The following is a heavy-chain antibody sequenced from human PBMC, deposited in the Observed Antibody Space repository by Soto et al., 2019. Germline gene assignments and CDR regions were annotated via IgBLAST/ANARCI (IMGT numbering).Heavy chain of an antibody. V-gene: IGHV3-30-3*01. Sequence: QVQLVESGGGVVQPGRSLRLSCAASGFTFSSYAMHWVRQAPGKGLEWVAVISYDGSNKYYADSVKGRFTISRDNSKTTLDLQMNSLRAADTAVSYCARPLWRDDYNCGYFDLWGRGTLVTVSS. D-gene: IGHD4-4*01. CDR1: GFTFSSYA. CDR3: ARPLWRDDYNCGYFDL. J-gene: IGHJ2*01. CDR2: ISYDGSNK.